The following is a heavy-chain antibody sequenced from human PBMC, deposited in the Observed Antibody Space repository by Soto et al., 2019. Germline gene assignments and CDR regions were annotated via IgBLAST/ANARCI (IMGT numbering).Heavy chain of an antibody. CDR1: GFTFSSYS. D-gene: IGHD6-19*01. CDR3: ASEQWAGGMDV. V-gene: IGHV3-21*01. J-gene: IGHJ6*02. CDR2: ISSSSSYI. Sequence: EAQLVESGGGLVKPGGSLRLSCAASGFTFSSYSMNWVRQAPGKGLEWVSSISSSSSYIYYADSVKGRFTISGDSAKNSLYLQMNSLRAEDTAVYYCASEQWAGGMDVWGQGTTVTVSS.